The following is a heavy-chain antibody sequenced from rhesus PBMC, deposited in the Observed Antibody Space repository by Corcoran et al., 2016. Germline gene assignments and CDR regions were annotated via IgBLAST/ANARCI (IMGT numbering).Heavy chain of an antibody. D-gene: IGHD3-34*01. CDR3: ARRSNWGDYHFDY. CDR2: IYGSGGGP. V-gene: IGHV4-106*01. J-gene: IGHJ4*01. Sequence: QVQLQESGPGLVKHSETLSLTCAVSGGSISHDYYWRWIRQPPRKGLEWIGYIYGSGGGPNYNPALKNRVTISIDTSKNQFSLKLSSVTAADTAVYYCARRSNWGDYHFDYWGQGVLVTVSS. CDR1: GGSISHDYY.